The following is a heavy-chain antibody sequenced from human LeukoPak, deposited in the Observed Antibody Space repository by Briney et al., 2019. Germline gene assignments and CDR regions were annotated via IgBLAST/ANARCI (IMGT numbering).Heavy chain of an antibody. CDR3: ARDQEDYDSSGYFNWFDP. Sequence: GGSLRLSCAASEFTFSSYGMHWVRQAPGKGLEWVTFIRYDGSTQYYINSVKGRFTISRDNAKNTMYLQMNSLRAEDTAIYYCARDQEDYDSSGYFNWFDPWGQGTLVTVSS. D-gene: IGHD3-22*01. J-gene: IGHJ5*02. CDR1: EFTFSSYG. V-gene: IGHV3-30*02. CDR2: IRYDGSTQ.